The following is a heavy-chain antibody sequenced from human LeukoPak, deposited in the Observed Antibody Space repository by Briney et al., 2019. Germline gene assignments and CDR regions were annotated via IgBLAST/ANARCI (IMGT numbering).Heavy chain of an antibody. J-gene: IGHJ3*02. D-gene: IGHD3-16*01. CDR2: ISSSSSYI. CDR1: GFTFSTYW. CDR3: ARGGGNVDPFDI. Sequence: GGSLRLSCAASGFTFSTYWMSWVRQAPGKGLEWVSSISSSSSYIYYADSVKGRFTISRDNAKNSLYLQMNSLRAEDTAVYYCARGGGNVDPFDIWGQGTMVTVSS. V-gene: IGHV3-21*01.